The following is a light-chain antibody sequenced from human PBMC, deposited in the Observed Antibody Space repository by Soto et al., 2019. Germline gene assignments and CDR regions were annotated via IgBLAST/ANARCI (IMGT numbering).Light chain of an antibody. CDR1: QSVTEN. J-gene: IGKJ5*01. CDR2: RAS. CDR3: QQYDKWPPIT. V-gene: IGKV3-15*01. Sequence: EVVLTQSPATLSVSPGERATLSCRASQSVTENLAWYQQKRGQAPRLLIYRASTRATGVPARFSGNGSGTEFTLTISSLQSADFAVYYCQQYDKWPPITFGQGTRLEIK.